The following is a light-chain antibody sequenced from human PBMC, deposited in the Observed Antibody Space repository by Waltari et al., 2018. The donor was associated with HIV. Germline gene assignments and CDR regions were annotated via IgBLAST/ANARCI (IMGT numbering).Light chain of an antibody. V-gene: IGKV3-20*01. CDR2: GAS. J-gene: IGKJ2*01. Sequence: EIVLTKSPGTLSLSPGERATLSCRASQSVGNSYLAWYQQKPGQAPRLLISGASSRATDIPDRFSGSGSGTDFTLTISRLEPEDFAVYFCHQYGSSPNTFGQGTKLEIK. CDR3: HQYGSSPNT. CDR1: QSVGNSY.